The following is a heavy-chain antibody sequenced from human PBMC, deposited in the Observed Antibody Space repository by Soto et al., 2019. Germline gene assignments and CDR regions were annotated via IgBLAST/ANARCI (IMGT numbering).Heavy chain of an antibody. CDR1: GGTLTKYA. D-gene: IGHD2-8*02. J-gene: IGHJ3*01. CDR3: ASAVGALAASTGRPDSDVEV. CDR2: ICPLPVTT. Sequence: QVQLVQSGAAVRKPGSSVKVSCKASGGTLTKYAITWVRQAPRRGLEWMGGICPLPVTTNYAQKFRGRATMSADESSSTAYLDMSSLRSEDTAVYYCASAVGALAASTGRPDSDVEVWGQGTMVIVSP. V-gene: IGHV1-69*01.